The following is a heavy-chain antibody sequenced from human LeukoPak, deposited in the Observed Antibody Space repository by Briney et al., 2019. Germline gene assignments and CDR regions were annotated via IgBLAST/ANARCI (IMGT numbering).Heavy chain of an antibody. CDR1: GGSTSSYY. D-gene: IGHD3-10*01. CDR2: INHSGST. Sequence: SETLSLTCTVSGGSTSSYYWSWIRQPPGKGLEWIGEINHSGSTNYNPSLKSRVTISVDTSKNQFSLKLSSVTAADTAVYYCARRFRGTRRGVFDYWGQGTLVTVSS. J-gene: IGHJ4*02. CDR3: ARRFRGTRRGVFDY. V-gene: IGHV4-34*01.